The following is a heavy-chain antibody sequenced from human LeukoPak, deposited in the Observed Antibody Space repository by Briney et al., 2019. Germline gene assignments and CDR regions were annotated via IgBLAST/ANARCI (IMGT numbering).Heavy chain of an antibody. Sequence: GGSLRLSCVASGFSFGSFWMSWVRQAPGKGLEWVANIKEDGSEEHYLESVKGRFTISRDNAKNIVFLQMNSLRAEDTAVYYCAKEDWFDPWGQGTLVTVSS. CDR2: IKEDGSEE. V-gene: IGHV3-7*01. CDR1: GFSFGSFW. CDR3: AKEDWFDP. J-gene: IGHJ5*02.